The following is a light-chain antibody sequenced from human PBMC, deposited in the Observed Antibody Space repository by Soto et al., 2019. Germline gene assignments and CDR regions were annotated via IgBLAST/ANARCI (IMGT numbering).Light chain of an antibody. CDR1: SSDVGGYNY. CDR2: DVS. CDR3: SSYTSSITHV. J-gene: IGLJ1*01. V-gene: IGLV2-14*01. Sequence: SDLPQPASVSVSPGQSSTISCTGTSSDVGGYNYVSWHQQHPGKAPKLLIYDVSSRPSGVSNRFSASKSGNTASLTISGLQAEDEADYYCSSYTSSITHVFGTGTKVTVL.